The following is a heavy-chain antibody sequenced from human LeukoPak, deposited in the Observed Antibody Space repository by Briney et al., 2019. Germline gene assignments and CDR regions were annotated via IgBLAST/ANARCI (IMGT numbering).Heavy chain of an antibody. CDR2: IYTSGST. D-gene: IGHD3-9*01. CDR1: GGSISGHY. J-gene: IGHJ4*02. CDR3: ARVSLLTGTVDY. Sequence: PSETLSLICTVSGGSISGHYWRWIRQPAGKGLEWIGRIYTSGSTNYNPSLKSRVTMSADTSKNQISLKLSSVTAADTAVYYCARVSLLTGTVDYWGQGTLVTVSS. V-gene: IGHV4-4*07.